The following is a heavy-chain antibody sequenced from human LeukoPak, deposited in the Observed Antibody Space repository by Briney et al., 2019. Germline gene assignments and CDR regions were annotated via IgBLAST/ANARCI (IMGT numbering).Heavy chain of an antibody. CDR1: GITFPSYS. V-gene: IGHV3-23*01. D-gene: IGHD1-26*01. CDR2: ISGGGGST. CDR3: AKGGKWDVTPFDY. J-gene: IGHJ4*02. Sequence: GSLRLPCSAPGITFPSYSINWVRQAPGEGLGWVSTISGGGGSTYYADSVKGRFTISRDNSKNTLYLQVNSLRAEDTAVYYCAKGGKWDVTPFDYWGQGTLVTVSS.